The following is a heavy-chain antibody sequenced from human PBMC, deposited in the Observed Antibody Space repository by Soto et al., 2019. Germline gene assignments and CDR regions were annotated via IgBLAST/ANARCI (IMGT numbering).Heavy chain of an antibody. CDR1: GFTFSSYG. CDR3: ARENYDILTGYYQWVDY. Sequence: QVQLVESGGGVVQPGRSLRLSCAASGFTFSSYGMHWVRQAPGKGLEWVAVIWYDGSNKYYADSVKGRFTISRDNSKNTLYLQMNSMRAEDTAVYSCARENYDILTGYYQWVDYWGQGTLVTVSS. CDR2: IWYDGSNK. J-gene: IGHJ4*02. D-gene: IGHD3-9*01. V-gene: IGHV3-33*01.